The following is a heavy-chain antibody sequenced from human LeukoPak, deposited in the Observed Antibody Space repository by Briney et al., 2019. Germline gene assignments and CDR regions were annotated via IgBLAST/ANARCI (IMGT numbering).Heavy chain of an antibody. CDR2: ISYDGSNK. J-gene: IGHJ3*02. V-gene: IGHV3-30*03. D-gene: IGHD2-21*02. Sequence: PGGSLRLSCAASGFTFSSYGMHWVRQAPGKGLEWVAVISYDGSNKYYADSVKGRFTISRDNSKNTLYLQMNSLRAEDTAVYYCARDESFHCGGDCHDAFDIWGQGTMVTVSS. CDR1: GFTFSSYG. CDR3: ARDESFHCGGDCHDAFDI.